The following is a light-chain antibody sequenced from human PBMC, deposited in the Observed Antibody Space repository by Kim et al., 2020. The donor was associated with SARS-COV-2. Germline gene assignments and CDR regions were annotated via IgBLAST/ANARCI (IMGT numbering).Light chain of an antibody. J-gene: IGKJ2*01. CDR1: QSLASREGYTF. CDR3: MQRTHWPHT. V-gene: IGKV2-30*01. CDR2: EVC. Sequence: VMTQSPLTLRVTVGQPASISCKSSQSLASREGYTFLDWFLQRPGQSPRRLIYEVCYRESGVPDRFSAGGSGTDFTLKISRVEAVDIGVYYCMQRTHWPHTFGQGTKLEI.